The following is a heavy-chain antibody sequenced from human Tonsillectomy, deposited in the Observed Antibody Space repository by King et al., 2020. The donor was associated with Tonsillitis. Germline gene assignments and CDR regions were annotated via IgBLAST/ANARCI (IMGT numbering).Heavy chain of an antibody. V-gene: IGHV3-30-3*01. CDR2: ISYDGGNK. Sequence: VQLVESGGGVVQPERSLRLSCAASGFTFSSYAMHWVRQAPGKGLEWVAVISYDGGNKYYADSVKGRFTISRDNSKNTLYLQMSSLRAEDTAVYYCAREELGATPGDAFDIWGQGTMVTVSS. CDR3: AREELGATPGDAFDI. D-gene: IGHD1-26*01. CDR1: GFTFSSYA. J-gene: IGHJ3*02.